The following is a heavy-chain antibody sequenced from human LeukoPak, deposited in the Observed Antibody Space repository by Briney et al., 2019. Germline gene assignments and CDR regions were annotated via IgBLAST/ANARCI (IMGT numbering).Heavy chain of an antibody. D-gene: IGHD7-27*01. CDR1: GFPLKSNY. CDR3: ARANWGNKNYYYYGMDG. Sequence: PGGALRLSWAASGFPLKSNYMSWVRPAPGEGLEGVSVIYSGGSTYYADSVKGRFTISRDNSKNTLYLQMNSLRAEDTAVYYCARANWGNKNYYYYGMDGWGQGTTVTVSS. V-gene: IGHV3-53*01. J-gene: IGHJ6*02. CDR2: IYSGGST.